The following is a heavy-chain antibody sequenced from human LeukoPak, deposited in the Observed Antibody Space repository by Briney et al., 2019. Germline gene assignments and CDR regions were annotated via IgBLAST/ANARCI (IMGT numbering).Heavy chain of an antibody. D-gene: IGHD3-22*01. CDR2: ISGSGGST. Sequence: PGGSLRLSCAASGFTFSSYAMSWVRQAPGKGLEWVSAISGSGGSTYYADSVKGRFTISRDNSKNALYLQMNSLRAEDTAVYYCARPRVVDEAFDIWGQGTMVTVSS. CDR3: ARPRVVDEAFDI. V-gene: IGHV3-23*01. CDR1: GFTFSSYA. J-gene: IGHJ3*02.